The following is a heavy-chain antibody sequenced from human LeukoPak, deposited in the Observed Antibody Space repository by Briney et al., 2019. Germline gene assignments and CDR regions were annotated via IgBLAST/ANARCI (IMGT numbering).Heavy chain of an antibody. CDR1: GFTFSGFA. CDR2: ISYDGTNK. J-gene: IGHJ4*02. Sequence: PGGSLRLSCAASGFTFSGFAMHWVRQAPGKGLEWVAVISYDGTNKYYADSVKGRFTISRDNSKNTLYLQMNSLRAEDTAVYYCAKERGYYKVRYFDYWGQGTLVTVSS. CDR3: AKERGYYKVRYFDY. V-gene: IGHV3-30-3*01. D-gene: IGHD3-3*01.